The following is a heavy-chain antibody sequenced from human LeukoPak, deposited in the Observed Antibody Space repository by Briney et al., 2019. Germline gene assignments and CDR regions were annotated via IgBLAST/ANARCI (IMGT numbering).Heavy chain of an antibody. V-gene: IGHV3-30*18. J-gene: IGHJ5*02. CDR2: ISYDGSNK. Sequence: PGRSLRLSCAASGFTFSSYGMHWVRQAPGKGLEWVAVISYDGSNKYYADSVKGRFTISRDNSKNTLYLQMNSLRAEDTAVYYCAKDVVPAAMDGWFDPWGQGTLVTVSS. D-gene: IGHD2-2*01. CDR1: GFTFSSYG. CDR3: AKDVVPAAMDGWFDP.